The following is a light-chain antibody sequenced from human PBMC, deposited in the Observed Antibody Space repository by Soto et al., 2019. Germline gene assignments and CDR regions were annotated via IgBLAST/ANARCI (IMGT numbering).Light chain of an antibody. V-gene: IGKV3-11*01. CDR3: QQRSNWPPIT. Sequence: IVLTQSPGTLSLSPGERATLSCRASQSVSNNYLAWYQQKPGQAPRLLIYEASNRATGIPARFSGSGSGTDFTLTISSLELEDFAVYYCQQRSNWPPITFGQGIRLEIK. CDR1: QSVSNNY. J-gene: IGKJ5*01. CDR2: EAS.